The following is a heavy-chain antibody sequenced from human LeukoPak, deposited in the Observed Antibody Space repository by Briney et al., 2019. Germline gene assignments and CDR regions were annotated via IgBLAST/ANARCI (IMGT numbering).Heavy chain of an antibody. V-gene: IGHV3-23*01. J-gene: IGHJ4*02. Sequence: GGSLRLSCAASGFTFSSYAMSWVRQAPGKGLEWVSAISGSGGSTYYADSVKGRFTISRDNSKNTLYLQMNSLRAKDTAVYYRASITMVRGDGDYWGQGTLVTVSS. CDR2: ISGSGGST. D-gene: IGHD3-10*01. CDR3: ASITMVRGDGDY. CDR1: GFTFSSYA.